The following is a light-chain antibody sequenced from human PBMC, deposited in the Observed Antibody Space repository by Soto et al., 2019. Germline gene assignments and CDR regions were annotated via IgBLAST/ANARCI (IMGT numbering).Light chain of an antibody. CDR1: GSDIGGYRF. Sequence: QSALTQPASVSGSPGQSITISCTGSGSDIGGYRFVSWYQQHPGKTPKLLIFEVTKRPSGVSDRFSGSKSGKRASLTLSGLQADDEADYYCSSYAARAFPYVFGSGTKVTVL. CDR2: EVT. J-gene: IGLJ1*01. CDR3: SSYAARAFPYV. V-gene: IGLV2-23*02.